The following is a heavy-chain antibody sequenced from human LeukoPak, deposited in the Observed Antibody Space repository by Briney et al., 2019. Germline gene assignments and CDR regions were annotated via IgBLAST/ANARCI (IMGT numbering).Heavy chain of an antibody. CDR2: ISYDGSNK. J-gene: IGHJ4*02. D-gene: IGHD6-19*01. CDR3: ARPSYSSGWSFFDY. Sequence: GGSLRLSCAASGFTFSSYGMHWVRQAPGKGLEWVAVISYDGSNKYYADSVKGRFTISRDNSKNTLHLQMSSLRGGDTAVYYCARPSYSSGWSFFDYWGQGTLVTVSS. CDR1: GFTFSSYG. V-gene: IGHV3-30*19.